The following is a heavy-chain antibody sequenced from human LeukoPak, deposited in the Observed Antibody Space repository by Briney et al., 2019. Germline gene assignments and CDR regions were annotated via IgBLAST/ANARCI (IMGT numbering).Heavy chain of an antibody. V-gene: IGHV4-59*08. CDR3: ARRLNGMATIDRYFDY. D-gene: IGHD5-24*01. CDR2: IYYRGST. CDR1: GGSISSYY. Sequence: SETLSLTCTVSGGSISSYYWSWIRQPPGKGLEWIGYIYYRGSTYYNPSLKSRVTISVDTSKNQFSLKLSSVTAADAAVYYCARRLNGMATIDRYFDYWGQGTLVTVSS. J-gene: IGHJ4*02.